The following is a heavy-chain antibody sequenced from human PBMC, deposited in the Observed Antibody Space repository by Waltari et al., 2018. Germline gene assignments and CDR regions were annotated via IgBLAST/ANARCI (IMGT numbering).Heavy chain of an antibody. CDR2: IIPILGIA. CDR3: ARDQRGSYDFWSGSSSSSDY. J-gene: IGHJ4*02. D-gene: IGHD3-3*01. Sequence: QVQLVQSGAEVKKPGSSVKVSCKASGGTFSSYAISWVRQAPGQGLEWMGRIIPILGIANYAQKFQGRVTITADKSTSTAYMELSSLRSEDTAVYYCARDQRGSYDFWSGSSSSSDYWGQGTLVTVSS. CDR1: GGTFSSYA. V-gene: IGHV1-69*04.